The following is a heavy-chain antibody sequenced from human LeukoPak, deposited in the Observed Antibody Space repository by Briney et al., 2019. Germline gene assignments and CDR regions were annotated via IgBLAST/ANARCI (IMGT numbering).Heavy chain of an antibody. D-gene: IGHD3-22*01. CDR3: ARAPSEIGGYYPEYFRH. V-gene: IGHV3-74*01. CDR1: GFTFSSYW. J-gene: IGHJ1*01. CDR2: IKSDGST. Sequence: GGSLRLSCAASGFTFSSYWMHWVRQAPGKGLVWVSRIKSDGSTNYADSVKGRFTISRDNAKNTVSLQMNSLRAEDTGVCYCARAPSEIGGYYPEYFRHWGQGTLVTVSS.